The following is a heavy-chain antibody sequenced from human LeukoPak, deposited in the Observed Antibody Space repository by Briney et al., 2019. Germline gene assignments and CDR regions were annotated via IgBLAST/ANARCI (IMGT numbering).Heavy chain of an antibody. CDR3: TRHSEYSKSSGYNK. CDR2: INHSGST. D-gene: IGHD1-14*01. Sequence: PSETLSLTCAVYGGSFSGYYWSWIRQPPGKGLEWIGEINHSGSTNYNPSLKSRVTISVDTSKNQFSLKLSSVTAADTAVYYCTRHSEYSKSSGYNKWGQGTLVTVSS. V-gene: IGHV4-34*01. CDR1: GGSFSGYY. J-gene: IGHJ4*02.